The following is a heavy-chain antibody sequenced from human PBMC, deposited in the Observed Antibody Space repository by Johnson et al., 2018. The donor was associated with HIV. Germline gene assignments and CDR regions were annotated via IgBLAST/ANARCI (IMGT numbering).Heavy chain of an antibody. CDR2: ISGSGDTK. CDR1: GITFSDYQ. V-gene: IGHV3-11*04. Sequence: QVQLVESGGGLVKPGGSLRLSCAASGITFSDYQMSWIRQAPGKGLEWVSCISGSGDTKSYADSVKGRFTISRDNGKNSLHLQLNSLRADDTAVYYCARDPLFGVCLGGAMLQMSTFDLWGQGTMVTVSS. J-gene: IGHJ3*01. D-gene: IGHD3-3*01. CDR3: ARDPLFGVCLGGAMLQMSTFDL.